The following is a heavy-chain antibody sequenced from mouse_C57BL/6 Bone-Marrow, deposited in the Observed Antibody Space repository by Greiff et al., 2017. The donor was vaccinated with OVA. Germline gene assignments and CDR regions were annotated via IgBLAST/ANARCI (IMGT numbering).Heavy chain of an antibody. V-gene: IGHV5-6*01. D-gene: IGHD1-1*01. J-gene: IGHJ3*01. Sequence: EVKLMESGGDLVKPGGSLKLSCAASGFTFSSYGMSWVRQTPDKRLEWVATISSGGSYTYYPDSVKGRFTISRDNAKNTLYLQMSSLKSEDTAMYYCARPDYYGSLAWFAYWGQGTLVTVSA. CDR3: ARPDYYGSLAWFAY. CDR1: GFTFSSYG. CDR2: ISSGGSYT.